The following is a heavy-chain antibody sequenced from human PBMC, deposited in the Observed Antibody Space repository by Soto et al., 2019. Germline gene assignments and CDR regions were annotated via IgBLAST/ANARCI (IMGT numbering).Heavy chain of an antibody. J-gene: IGHJ4*02. CDR2: IYHSGST. CDR1: GGSISSGGYS. Sequence: SETLSLTCAVAGGSISSGGYSWSWIRQPPGKGLEWIGYIYHSGSTYYNPSLKSRVTISVDRSKNQFSLKLSSVTAADTAVYYCARSYGDYNLLFDYWGQGTLVTVSS. V-gene: IGHV4-30-2*01. D-gene: IGHD4-17*01. CDR3: ARSYGDYNLLFDY.